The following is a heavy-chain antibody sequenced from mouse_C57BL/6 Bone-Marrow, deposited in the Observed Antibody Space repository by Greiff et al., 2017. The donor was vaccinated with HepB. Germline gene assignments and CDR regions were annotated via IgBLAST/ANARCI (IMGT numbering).Heavy chain of an antibody. V-gene: IGHV1-82*01. CDR1: GYAFSSSW. D-gene: IGHD1-1*01. CDR3: ASITTVEYFDV. CDR2: IYPGDGDT. Sequence: VQLQQSGPELVKPGASVKISCKASGYAFSSSWMNWVKQRPGKGLEWIGRIYPGDGDTNYNGKFKGKATLTADKSSSTAYMQLSSLTSEDSAVYFCASITTVEYFDVWGTGTTVTVSS. J-gene: IGHJ1*03.